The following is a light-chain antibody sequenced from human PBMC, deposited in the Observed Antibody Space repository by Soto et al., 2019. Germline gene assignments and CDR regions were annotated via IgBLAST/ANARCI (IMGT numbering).Light chain of an antibody. V-gene: IGKV3-20*01. CDR3: QQYGSSPRT. CDR1: QSVSSIS. J-gene: IGKJ1*01. CDR2: GAS. Sequence: EIVLTQSRGTLSLSPGERATLSCRASQSVSSISLAWYQHKPGQAPRLLIYGASTRATGIPDRFSGSGSGTDFILTISRLEPEDFAVYYCQQYGSSPRTFGHWTRVEIK.